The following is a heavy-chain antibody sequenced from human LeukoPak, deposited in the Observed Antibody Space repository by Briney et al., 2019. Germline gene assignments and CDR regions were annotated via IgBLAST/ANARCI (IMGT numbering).Heavy chain of an antibody. J-gene: IGHJ4*02. V-gene: IGHV3-9*01. Sequence: QLGGSLRLSCAASGFTFDDYAMHWVRQAPGKGLEWVSGISWNSGSIGYADSVKGRFTISRDNAKNSLYLQMNSLRAEDTALYYCAKGSRLSQQPAEWALTHPKSIVVVAATLSAPLDYWGQGTLVTVSS. D-gene: IGHD2-15*01. CDR3: AKGSRLSQQPAEWALTHPKSIVVVAATLSAPLDY. CDR1: GFTFDDYA. CDR2: ISWNSGSI.